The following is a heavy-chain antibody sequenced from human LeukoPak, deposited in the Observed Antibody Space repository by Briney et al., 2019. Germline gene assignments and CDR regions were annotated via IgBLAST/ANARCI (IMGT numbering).Heavy chain of an antibody. D-gene: IGHD2-15*01. J-gene: IGHJ4*01. Sequence: SETLSLTCTVSGSSISSYYWSWIRQPPGKGLEWIGYIYYSGSTNYNPSLKSRVTISVDTSKNQFSLKLSSLTAADTAVYYCARAVLSYCRGGSCPYFDYWGQGTLVTVSS. V-gene: IGHV4-59*01. CDR3: ARAVLSYCRGGSCPYFDY. CDR1: GSSISSYY. CDR2: IYYSGST.